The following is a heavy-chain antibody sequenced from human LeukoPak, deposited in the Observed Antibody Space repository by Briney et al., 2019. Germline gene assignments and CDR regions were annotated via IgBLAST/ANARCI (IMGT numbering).Heavy chain of an antibody. CDR3: AREVGTPQAFDI. CDR1: RFTFSNYG. CDR2: INSRSSTI. V-gene: IGHV3-48*01. Sequence: GGSLRLSCAASRFTFSNYGVNWVRQAPGKGLEWVSYINSRSSTIYYADSVRGRFTISRDNVKNSLYLQMNSLKAEDTAIYYCAREVGTPQAFDIWGQGTMVTVSS. D-gene: IGHD1-26*01. J-gene: IGHJ3*02.